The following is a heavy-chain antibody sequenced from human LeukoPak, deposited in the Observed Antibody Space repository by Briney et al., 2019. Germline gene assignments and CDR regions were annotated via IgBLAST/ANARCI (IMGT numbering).Heavy chain of an antibody. Sequence: GGSLRLSCAASGFIVNSYAMSWVRQAPGKGLAWVSLIYSDGVTQYADSVKGRFTISRDNSKNTLYLQMNSPRDEDTAVYFCARDRAEGKTWVEFDPWGQGTLVTVSS. J-gene: IGHJ5*02. V-gene: IGHV3-66*02. CDR3: ARDRAEGKTWVEFDP. CDR2: IYSDGVT. CDR1: GFIVNSYA.